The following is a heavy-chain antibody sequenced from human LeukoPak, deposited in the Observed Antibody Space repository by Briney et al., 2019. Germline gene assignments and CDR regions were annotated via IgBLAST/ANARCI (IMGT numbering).Heavy chain of an antibody. D-gene: IGHD2-15*01. CDR1: GFTFSSYA. J-gene: IGHJ4*02. CDR3: AKASSPVVAAPYFDY. V-gene: IGHV3-23*01. CDR2: ISGSGTNT. Sequence: GGSLRLSCAASGFTFSSYAMTWVRQAPGKGLEWVSVISGSGTNTDYADSVKGRFTISRDNSKNTLYLQMNSLRAEDTAVYYCAKASSPVVAAPYFDYWGQGTLVTVSS.